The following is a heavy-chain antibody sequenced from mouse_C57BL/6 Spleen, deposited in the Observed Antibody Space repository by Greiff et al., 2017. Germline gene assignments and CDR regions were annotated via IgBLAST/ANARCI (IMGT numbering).Heavy chain of an antibody. D-gene: IGHD4-1*02. CDR3: ARQLARGAMDY. J-gene: IGHJ4*01. CDR2: INPGSGGT. V-gene: IGHV1-54*01. Sequence: QVQLQQSGAELVRPGTSVKVSCKASGYAFTNYLIEWVKQRPGQGLAWIGVINPGSGGTNYTEKFKGKATLTAAKSSSTAYMQLSSLTSEDSAVYFCARQLARGAMDYWGQGTSVTVSS. CDR1: GYAFTNYL.